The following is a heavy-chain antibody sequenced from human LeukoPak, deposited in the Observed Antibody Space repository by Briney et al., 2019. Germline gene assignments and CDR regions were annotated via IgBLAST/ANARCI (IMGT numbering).Heavy chain of an antibody. J-gene: IGHJ5*02. Sequence: PSETLSLTCTVSGGSISTSSYYWGWVRQPPGKGLEWIGNIFYSGSTYYSPSLKSRVTISLDTSRNQFSLKLSSVTAADTAVYYCARGGDYLNWFDPWGQGTLVTVSS. V-gene: IGHV4-39*07. CDR2: IFYSGST. CDR3: ARGGDYLNWFDP. D-gene: IGHD4-11*01. CDR1: GGSISTSSYY.